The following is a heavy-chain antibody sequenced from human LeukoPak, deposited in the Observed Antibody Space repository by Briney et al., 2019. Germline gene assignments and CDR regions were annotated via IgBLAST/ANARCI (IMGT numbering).Heavy chain of an antibody. V-gene: IGHV1-2*06. J-gene: IGHJ4*02. Sequence: ASVKVSCKASGYTFTSNYIHWVRQAPGQGLEWMGRISPNSGGTNYAQKFQGRVTMTRDTSISTAYMELSRLRSDDTAVYYCASLEGYCSGGSCYTFDYWGQGTLVTVSS. D-gene: IGHD2-15*01. CDR2: ISPNSGGT. CDR3: ASLEGYCSGGSCYTFDY. CDR1: GYTFTSNY.